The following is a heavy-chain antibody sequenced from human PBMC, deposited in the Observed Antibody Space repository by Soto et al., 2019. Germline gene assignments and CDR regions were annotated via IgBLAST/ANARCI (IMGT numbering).Heavy chain of an antibody. J-gene: IGHJ4*02. CDR1: GFTFSSYG. CDR2: ISYDGSNK. CDR3: SRYRIAADLSDFDY. V-gene: IGHV3-30*03. D-gene: IGHD6-13*01. Sequence: GGSLRLSCAASGFTFSSYGMHWVRQAPGKGLEWVAVISYDGSNKYYADSVKGRFTISRDNSKNTLYLQMNSLRAEDTAVYYCSRYRIAADLSDFDYWGQGTQVTVSS.